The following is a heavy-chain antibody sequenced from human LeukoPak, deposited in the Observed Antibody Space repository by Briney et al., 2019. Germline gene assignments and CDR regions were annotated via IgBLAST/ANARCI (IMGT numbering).Heavy chain of an antibody. J-gene: IGHJ4*02. D-gene: IGHD6-19*01. CDR2: ISPNSGDT. CDR3: ARGSPASGRFPFNY. CDR1: GYTFTDYY. Sequence: GASVKVSCKASGYTFTDYYMHWVRQAPGQGLEWMGWISPNSGDTKYAQNFQGEVTMTRDTSISTAYMELNNLNSDDTAVYYCARGSPASGRFPFNYWGQGTLVTVSS. V-gene: IGHV1-2*02.